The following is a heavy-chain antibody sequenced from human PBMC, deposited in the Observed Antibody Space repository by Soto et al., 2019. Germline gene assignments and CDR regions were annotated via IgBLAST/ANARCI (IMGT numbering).Heavy chain of an antibody. CDR1: GFSIDDFA. CDR2: ISWDSGKI. Sequence: PGGSLRLSCAASGFSIDDFAMHWVRQAPGKGLEWVSSISWDSGKIGYADSVTGRLSVSRDNAKNSLFLQMSSLKPEDTAFYFCTRAAWFPYLSFYWGQGALVTVSS. V-gene: IGHV3-9*01. CDR3: TRAAWFPYLSFY. J-gene: IGHJ4*02. D-gene: IGHD3-10*01.